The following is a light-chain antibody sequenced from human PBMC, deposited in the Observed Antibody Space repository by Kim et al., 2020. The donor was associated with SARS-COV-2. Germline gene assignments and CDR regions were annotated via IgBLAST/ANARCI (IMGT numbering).Light chain of an antibody. CDR1: QAISND. CDR3: LQYNSYPYT. J-gene: IGKJ2*01. V-gene: IGKV1-17*01. CDR2: VAS. Sequence: DIQMTQSPSSLSASVGDRVTITCRASQAISNDLGWFQQKPGKAPKRLIYVASNLQSGVPSRFSGSGYGTDFTLTISSLQPEDFATYYCLQYNSYPYTFGQGTKLEI.